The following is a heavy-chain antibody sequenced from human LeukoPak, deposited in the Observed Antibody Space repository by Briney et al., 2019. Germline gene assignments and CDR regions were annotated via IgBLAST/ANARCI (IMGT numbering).Heavy chain of an antibody. CDR1: GFTFSSYA. CDR3: AKDKAHRIAAAGTRVGYYFDY. V-gene: IGHV3-23*01. Sequence: GGSLRLSCAASGFTFSSYAMSWVRQAPGKGLEWVSAISGSGGSTYYADSVKGRFTISRDNSKNTLYLQMNSLRAEDTAVYYCAKDKAHRIAAAGTRVGYYFDYWGQGTLVTVSS. CDR2: ISGSGGST. D-gene: IGHD6-13*01. J-gene: IGHJ4*02.